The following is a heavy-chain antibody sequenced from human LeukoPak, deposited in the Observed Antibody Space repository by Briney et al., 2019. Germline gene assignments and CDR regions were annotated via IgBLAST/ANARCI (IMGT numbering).Heavy chain of an antibody. J-gene: IGHJ6*03. D-gene: IGHD3-10*01. Sequence: ASVKVSCKASGYSFTGYYMHWVRQAPGQGLEWMGWINPNSGGTNYAQKFQGRVTMTRDTSISTAYMELSRLRSDDTAVYYRARVCYGSGSYTGYYYMDVWGKGTTVTISS. V-gene: IGHV1-2*02. CDR2: INPNSGGT. CDR3: ARVCYGSGSYTGYYYMDV. CDR1: GYSFTGYY.